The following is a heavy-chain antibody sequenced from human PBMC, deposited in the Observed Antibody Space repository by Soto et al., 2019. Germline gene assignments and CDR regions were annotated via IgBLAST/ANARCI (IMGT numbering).Heavy chain of an antibody. J-gene: IGHJ6*02. V-gene: IGHV1-2*04. D-gene: IGHD2-15*01. CDR1: GYTFTGYY. CDR2: INPNSGGT. CDR3: ARDGYGGNYYYGMDV. Sequence: ASVKVSCKASGYTFTGYYMHWVRQAPGQGLEWMGWINPNSGGTNYAQKFQGWVTMTRDTSISTAYMELSRLRSDDTAVYYCARDGYGGNYYYGMDVWGQGTTVTVSS.